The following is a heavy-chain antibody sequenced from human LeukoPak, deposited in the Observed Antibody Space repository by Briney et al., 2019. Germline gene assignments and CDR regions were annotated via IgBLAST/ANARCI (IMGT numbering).Heavy chain of an antibody. CDR3: AKNSGYDIDIDY. CDR2: ISSDGSNK. J-gene: IGHJ4*02. CDR1: DFTFSNYD. Sequence: GGSLLLSCAASDFTFSNYDMHWVRPAPGKGLEGVAVISSDGSNKYYADSVKGRFTISRDNSKNTLYLQMNSLIPEDTAVYYCAKNSGYDIDIDYWGRGTLVTVSS. V-gene: IGHV3-30*18. D-gene: IGHD5-12*01.